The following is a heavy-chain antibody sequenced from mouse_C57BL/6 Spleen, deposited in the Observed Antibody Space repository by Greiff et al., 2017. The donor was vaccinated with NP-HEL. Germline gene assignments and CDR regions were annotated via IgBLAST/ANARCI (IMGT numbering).Heavy chain of an antibody. CDR2: ISDGGSYT. J-gene: IGHJ4*01. CDR3: AREDGRDY. CDR1: GFTFSSYA. D-gene: IGHD1-1*01. Sequence: EVKLVESGGGLVKPGGSLKLSCAASGFTFSSYAMSWVRQTPEKRLEWVATISDGGSYTYYPDNVKGRFTISRDNAKNNLYLQMSHLKAEDTAMYYCAREDGRDYWGQGTSVTVSS. V-gene: IGHV5-4*01.